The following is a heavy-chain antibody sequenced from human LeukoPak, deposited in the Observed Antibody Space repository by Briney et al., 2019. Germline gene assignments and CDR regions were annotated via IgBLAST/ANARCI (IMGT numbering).Heavy chain of an antibody. V-gene: IGHV3-23*01. Sequence: GSLRLSCAASGFTFSSYAMSWVRQAPGKGLEWVSAISGSGGSTYYADSVKGRFTISRDNSRDTLYLQMNSLRVEDTAVYYCAREKQAVAGTRDYFDYWGQGTLVTVSS. CDR2: ISGSGGST. J-gene: IGHJ4*02. CDR1: GFTFSSYA. D-gene: IGHD6-19*01. CDR3: AREKQAVAGTRDYFDY.